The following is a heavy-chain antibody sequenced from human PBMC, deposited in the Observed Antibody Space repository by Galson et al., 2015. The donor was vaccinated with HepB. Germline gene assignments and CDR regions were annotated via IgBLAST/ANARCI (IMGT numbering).Heavy chain of an antibody. CDR2: IYSGGST. V-gene: IGHV3-66*02. CDR1: GFTVSNNY. J-gene: IGHJ5*02. Sequence: TLRLSCAASGFTVSNNYMTWVRQAPGKGLEWVSVIYSGGSTYYADSVKGRFTISGDNSKNTLYLQMNSLRAEDTAVYYCARGLVALKNLATWSQGTLVTVSS. CDR3: ARGLVALKNLAT. D-gene: IGHD2-8*02.